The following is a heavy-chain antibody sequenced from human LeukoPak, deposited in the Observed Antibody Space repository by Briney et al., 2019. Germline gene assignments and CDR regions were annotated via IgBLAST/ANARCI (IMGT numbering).Heavy chain of an antibody. D-gene: IGHD3-3*01. CDR3: ACSHFGVVLTFDY. Sequence: GGSLRLSCAASGFTFSSYSMNWVRQAPGKGLEWVSSISSSSSYIYYADSVKGRFTISRDNAKNSLYLQMNSLRAEDTAVYYCACSHFGVVLTFDYWGQGTLVTVSS. CDR2: ISSSSSYI. V-gene: IGHV3-21*01. CDR1: GFTFSSYS. J-gene: IGHJ4*02.